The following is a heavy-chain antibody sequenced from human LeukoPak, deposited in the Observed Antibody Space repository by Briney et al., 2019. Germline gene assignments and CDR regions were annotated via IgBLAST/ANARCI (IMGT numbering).Heavy chain of an antibody. CDR1: GGTFSSYA. D-gene: IGHD6-6*01. Sequence: SVKVSCKASGGTFSSYAISWVRQAPGQGLEWMGRIIPILGIANYAQKFQGRVTITADKSTSTAYMELRSLRSDDTAVYYCARDLTPYSSSSLPDYWGQGTLVTVSS. CDR3: ARDLTPYSSSSLPDY. CDR2: IIPILGIA. J-gene: IGHJ4*02. V-gene: IGHV1-69*04.